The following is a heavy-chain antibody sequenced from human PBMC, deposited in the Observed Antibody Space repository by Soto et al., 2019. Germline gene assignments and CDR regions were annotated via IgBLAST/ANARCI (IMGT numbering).Heavy chain of an antibody. J-gene: IGHJ4*02. CDR2: SSYDGTTK. D-gene: IGHD2-2*01. CDR3: ARSMTIVVAVCESYLDH. Sequence: QGQLVESGGGVVQPGRSLRLSCAASGFRFSIYAMHWVRQAPGKGLEWVALSSYDGTTKSYADSVKGRFTILRVNSNNAPSLQMIGLRPEDTAIYYCARSMTIVVAVCESYLDHWGQGTLVTVSS. CDR1: GFRFSIYA. V-gene: IGHV3-30*04.